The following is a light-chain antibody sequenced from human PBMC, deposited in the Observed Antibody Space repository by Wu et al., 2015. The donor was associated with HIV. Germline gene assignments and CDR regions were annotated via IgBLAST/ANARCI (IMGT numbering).Light chain of an antibody. Sequence: DRVTITCQASQDISNYLNWYQXKPGKAPNLLIYDASNLEAGVPSRFSGSGSGTHFTFTISSLQPEDFATYYCQQFDNLRVTFGQGTRLEIK. CDR3: QQFDNLRVT. J-gene: IGKJ5*01. CDR2: DAS. V-gene: IGKV1-33*01. CDR1: QDISNY.